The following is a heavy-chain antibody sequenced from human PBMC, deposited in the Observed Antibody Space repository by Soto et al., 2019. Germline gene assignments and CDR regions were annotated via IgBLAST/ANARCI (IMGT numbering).Heavy chain of an antibody. CDR1: GFTFSSEA. CDR2: ISGSGGST. CDR3: AKDRIGYSGPGLYGMEV. Sequence: GSLTLSYAASGFTFSSEAMSWVRQAPGKGLEWVSAISGSGGSTYYADSVKGRFTISRDNSKNTLYLQMNSLRAEDTAVYCCAKDRIGYSGPGLYGMEVLGRGITVTVSS. J-gene: IGHJ6*02. V-gene: IGHV3-23*01. D-gene: IGHD3-3*01.